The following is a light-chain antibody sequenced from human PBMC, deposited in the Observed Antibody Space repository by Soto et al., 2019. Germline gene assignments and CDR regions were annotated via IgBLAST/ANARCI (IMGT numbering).Light chain of an antibody. V-gene: IGKV3-11*01. CDR3: QQRSDWPPLT. Sequence: EIVMTQSPATLSLSPGDSATLSCRASENIGINLAWYLQRPGQAPRRLIYDASYRAPGIPARFSGSGSGTDFTLTISTLELEDFVVYYCQQRSDWPPLTFGGGSKVEI. J-gene: IGKJ4*01. CDR2: DAS. CDR1: ENIGIN.